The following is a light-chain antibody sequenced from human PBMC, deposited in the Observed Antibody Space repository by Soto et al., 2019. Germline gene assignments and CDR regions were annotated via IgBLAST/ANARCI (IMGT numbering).Light chain of an antibody. CDR3: QQYGSSLTIT. Sequence: EIVLTQSPGTLSLSPEERATLSCRAIQSVSSSYLAWYQQKPGQAPRLLIYGASSRATGIPDRFSGSGSGTDFTLTISRLEPEDFAVYYCQQYGSSLTITFGQGTRLEI. CDR2: GAS. CDR1: QSVSSSY. J-gene: IGKJ5*01. V-gene: IGKV3-20*01.